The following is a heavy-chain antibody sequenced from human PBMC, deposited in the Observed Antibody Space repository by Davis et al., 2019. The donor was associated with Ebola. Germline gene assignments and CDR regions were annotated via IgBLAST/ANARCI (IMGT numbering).Heavy chain of an antibody. V-gene: IGHV4-39*07. CDR3: ARDSLVGYCISTSCYDYYYGMDV. J-gene: IGHJ6*02. D-gene: IGHD2-2*01. Sequence: SETLSLTCTVSGGSTNRSSYYWGWIRESPAKGLEWIGTIYYSGSTNYNPSLKSRVTISVDTSKNQFSLKLSSVTAADTAVYYCARDSLVGYCISTSCYDYYYGMDVWGQGTTVTVSS. CDR2: IYYSGST. CDR1: GGSTNRSSYY.